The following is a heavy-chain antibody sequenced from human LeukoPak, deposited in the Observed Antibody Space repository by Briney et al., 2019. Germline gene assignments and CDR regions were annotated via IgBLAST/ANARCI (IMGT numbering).Heavy chain of an antibody. J-gene: IGHJ4*02. CDR2: IYYSGST. CDR1: GDSISNNGYY. CDR3: ARGRNSYGNVIQ. V-gene: IGHV4-31*03. Sequence: PSETLSLTCTVSGDSISNNGYYWSWIRQHPGKGLEWIGYIYYSGSTYYNPSLKSRVTISVDTSKNQFSLKLSSVTAADTAVYYCARGRNSYGNVIQWGQGTLVTVSS. D-gene: IGHD1-1*01.